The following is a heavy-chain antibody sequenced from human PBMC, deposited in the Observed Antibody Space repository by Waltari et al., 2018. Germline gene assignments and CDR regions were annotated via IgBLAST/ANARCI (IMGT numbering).Heavy chain of an antibody. V-gene: IGHV4-34*01. CDR2: IDHRGSN. Sequence: QVQLQQWGAGLLQPSETLSLTCTVYSASFSGYYWNWIRPPPGKGLEWIGEIDHRGSNKYNPGLKCRLTISIDTAKMQCSRKLSSVTAADTAVYYCARGPNIAVAGNWGRDFDYWGQGTLVAVSS. CDR3: ARGPNIAVAGNWGRDFDY. CDR1: SASFSGYY. D-gene: IGHD6-19*01. J-gene: IGHJ4*02.